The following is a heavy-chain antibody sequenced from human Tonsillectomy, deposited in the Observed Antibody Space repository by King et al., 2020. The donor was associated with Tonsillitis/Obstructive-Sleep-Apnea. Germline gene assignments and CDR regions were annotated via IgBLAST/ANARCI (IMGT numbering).Heavy chain of an antibody. CDR3: ARGQEHIVVVPAALKRGNWFDP. D-gene: IGHD2-2*01. Sequence: VQLQQWGAGLLKPSETLSLTCRVYGGSFSGYYWSWIRQPPGKGLEWIGEINHSGSTNYNPSLKSRVSISVDTSKNQFSLKLSSVTAADTAVYYCARGQEHIVVVPAALKRGNWFDPWGQGTLVTVSS. V-gene: IGHV4-34*01. J-gene: IGHJ5*02. CDR2: INHSGST. CDR1: GGSFSGYY.